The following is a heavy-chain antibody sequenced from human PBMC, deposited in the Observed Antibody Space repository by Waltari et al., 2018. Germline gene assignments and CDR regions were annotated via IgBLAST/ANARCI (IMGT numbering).Heavy chain of an antibody. CDR2: IYYSGST. J-gene: IGHJ4*02. Sequence: QVQLQESGPGLVKPSETLSLTCTVSGGSISSHYWSWLRQPPGKGLVWIGYIYYSGSTNYNPALKSRVTISVDTSKNQVSLKLSAVTAADTAVYYCARAKRGGDTRYYFDYWGQGTLVTVSS. D-gene: IGHD2-21*02. CDR1: GGSISSHY. CDR3: ARAKRGGDTRYYFDY. V-gene: IGHV4-59*11.